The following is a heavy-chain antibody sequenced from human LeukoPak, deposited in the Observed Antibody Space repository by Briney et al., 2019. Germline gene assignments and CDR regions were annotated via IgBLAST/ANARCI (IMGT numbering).Heavy chain of an antibody. CDR2: IIPIFGIA. Sequence: SVKVSCKASGGTFSSYAISWVRQAPGQGLEWMGRIIPIFGIANYAQKFQGRVTIAADKSTSTAYMELSSLRSEDTAVYYCARAPDTDYFDYWGQGTLVTVSS. V-gene: IGHV1-69*04. CDR1: GGTFSSYA. CDR3: ARAPDTDYFDY. J-gene: IGHJ4*02.